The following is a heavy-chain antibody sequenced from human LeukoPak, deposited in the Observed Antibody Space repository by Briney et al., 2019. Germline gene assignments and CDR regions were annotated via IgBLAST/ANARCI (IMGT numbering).Heavy chain of an antibody. D-gene: IGHD3-22*01. J-gene: IGHJ4*02. V-gene: IGHV3-15*01. CDR1: GFTFSNAW. Sequence: GGPLRLSCAASGFTFSNAWMSWVRQAPGKGLEWVGRIKSKTDGGTTDYAAPVKGRFTISGDDSKNTLYLQMNSLKTEDTAVYYCSSYYDSSGYYIRDYWGQGTLVTVSS. CDR3: SSYYDSSGYYIRDY. CDR2: IKSKTDGGTT.